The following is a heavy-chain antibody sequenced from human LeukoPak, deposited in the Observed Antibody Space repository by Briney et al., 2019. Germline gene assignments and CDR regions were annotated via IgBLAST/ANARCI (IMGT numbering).Heavy chain of an antibody. CDR1: GGSISSGNFY. CDR3: ARRGDV. J-gene: IGHJ3*01. Sequence: SQTLSLTCTVSGGSISSGNFYWSWIRQPAGKGLEWIGRVYTSGSTDYNPSLKSRVTISVDTSKNQFSLRLSSVTAADTAMYYCARRGDVWGQGTMVTVSS. CDR2: VYTSGST. V-gene: IGHV4-61*02.